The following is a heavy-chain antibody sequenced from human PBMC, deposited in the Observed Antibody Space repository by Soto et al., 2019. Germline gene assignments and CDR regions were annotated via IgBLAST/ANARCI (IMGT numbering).Heavy chain of an antibody. D-gene: IGHD2-8*02. CDR3: TGGVASGY. V-gene: IGHV3-30*03. CDR2: ISRDGGTK. Sequence: QVQLVESGGGVVQPGRSLRLSCAASGFTVSSYGMHWVRQAPGKGLAWVAGISRDGGTKYYADSVKGRFTISRDNSRNTLFLEMNRLRGDDMAVYYCTGGVASGYWGQGTLVTVSS. J-gene: IGHJ4*02. CDR1: GFTVSSYG.